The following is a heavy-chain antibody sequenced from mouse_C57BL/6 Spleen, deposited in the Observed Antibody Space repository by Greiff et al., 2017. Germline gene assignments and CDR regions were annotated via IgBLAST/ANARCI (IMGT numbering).Heavy chain of an antibody. CDR2: IYWDDDK. CDR1: GFSLSTSGMG. V-gene: IGHV8-12*01. CDR3: ARSITTVVAPYYAMDY. Sequence: QVTLKESGPGILQSSQTLSLTCSFSGFSLSTSGMGVSWIRQPSGKGLEWLAHIYWDDDKRYNPSLKSRLTISKDTSRNQVFLKITSVDTADTATYYCARSITTVVAPYYAMDYWGQGTSVTVSS. J-gene: IGHJ4*01. D-gene: IGHD1-1*01.